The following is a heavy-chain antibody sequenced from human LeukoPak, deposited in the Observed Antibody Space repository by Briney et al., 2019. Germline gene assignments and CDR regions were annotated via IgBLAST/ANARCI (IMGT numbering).Heavy chain of an antibody. Sequence: GGSLRLSCAASGFTFSSYAMSWVRQAPGKGLEWVSAISGSGGSTYYADTVKGRFTISRDNSKNTLYLQMNSLRAEDTAVYYCAKFFRSSGGYFDYWGQGTLVTVSS. D-gene: IGHD6-19*01. J-gene: IGHJ4*02. V-gene: IGHV3-23*01. CDR1: GFTFSSYA. CDR2: ISGSGGST. CDR3: AKFFRSSGGYFDY.